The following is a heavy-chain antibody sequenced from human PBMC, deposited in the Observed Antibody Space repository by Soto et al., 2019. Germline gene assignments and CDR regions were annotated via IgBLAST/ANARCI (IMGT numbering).Heavy chain of an antibody. Sequence: PSDTLSLTCVVYGGSFSGYYSSWIRQPPGKGLEWIGEINHSGSTNYNPSLKSRVTISVDTSKNQFSLKLSSVTAADTAVYYCARVVTGYDFWSGYYRPFGGSWFDPWGQGTRVTVS. J-gene: IGHJ5*02. CDR3: ARVVTGYDFWSGYYRPFGGSWFDP. D-gene: IGHD3-3*01. CDR2: INHSGST. CDR1: GGSFSGYY. V-gene: IGHV4-34*01.